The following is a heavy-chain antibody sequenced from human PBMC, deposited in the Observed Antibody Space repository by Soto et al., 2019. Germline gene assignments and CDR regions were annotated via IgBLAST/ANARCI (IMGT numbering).Heavy chain of an antibody. D-gene: IGHD6-13*01. CDR1: GFTFGDYA. V-gene: IGHV3-49*04. J-gene: IGHJ6*02. CDR3: TRSHSSSWYDDYYYYYGMDV. CDR2: IRSKAYGGTT. Sequence: SLRLSCTASGFTFGDYAMSWVRQAPGKXLEWVGFIRSKAYGGTTEYAASVKGRFTISRDDSKSIAYLQMNSLKTEDTAVYYCTRSHSSSWYDDYYYYYGMDVWGQGTTVTVSS.